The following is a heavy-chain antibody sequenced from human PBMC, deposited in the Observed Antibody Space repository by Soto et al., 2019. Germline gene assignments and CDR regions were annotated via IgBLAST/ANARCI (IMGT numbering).Heavy chain of an antibody. CDR1: GYTFTNYW. Sequence: GDSLKISFKGSGYTFTNYWIGWVRQMPGKGPEWMGIIYPGDSDTKYNPSFQGQVTLSADKSITTTYLQWSSLKASDTAIYYCAASIFYYGMDVWGQGTTVTVS. V-gene: IGHV5-51*01. J-gene: IGHJ6*02. CDR3: AASIFYYGMDV. CDR2: IYPGDSDT.